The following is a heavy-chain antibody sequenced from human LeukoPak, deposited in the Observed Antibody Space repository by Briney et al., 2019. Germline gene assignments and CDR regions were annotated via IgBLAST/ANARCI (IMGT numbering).Heavy chain of an antibody. V-gene: IGHV4-59*11. CDR1: GGSISSHY. CDR3: ARDPTTVTKGLDI. Sequence: KASETLSLTCTVSGGSISSHYWSWIRQPPGKGLEWIGYISYIGSTNYNPSLKSRVTISVDTSKNQFSLKLSSVTAADAAVYFCARDPTTVTKGLDIWGQGTMVTASS. J-gene: IGHJ3*02. CDR2: ISYIGST. D-gene: IGHD4-17*01.